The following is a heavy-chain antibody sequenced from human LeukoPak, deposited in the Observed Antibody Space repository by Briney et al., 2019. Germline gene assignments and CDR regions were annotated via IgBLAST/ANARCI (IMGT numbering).Heavy chain of an antibody. J-gene: IGHJ6*03. V-gene: IGHV3-53*01. CDR2: IYSGGST. CDR1: GFTVSGNY. CDR3: ARAPTRGSGALYYYYYMDV. Sequence: GGSLRLSCAASGFTVSGNYMSWVRQAPGKGLEWVSVIYSGGSTYYADSVKGRFTISRDNSKNTLYLQMNSLRAEDTAVYYCARAPTRGSGALYYYYYMDVWGKGTTVTVSS. D-gene: IGHD3-10*01.